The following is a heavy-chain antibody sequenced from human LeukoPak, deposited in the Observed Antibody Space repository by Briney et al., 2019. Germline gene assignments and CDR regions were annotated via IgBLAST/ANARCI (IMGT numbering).Heavy chain of an antibody. CDR1: GDSISSRSYY. J-gene: IGHJ6*03. V-gene: IGHV4-39*07. CDR2: IYYSGST. D-gene: IGHD2-2*01. CDR3: ARDSFGVPAAGYYYMDV. Sequence: SETLSLTCTVSGDSISSRSYYWGWIRQPPGKGLEWIGSIYYSGSTYYNPSLKSRVTISVDTSKNQFSLKLSSVTAADTAVYYCARDSFGVPAAGYYYMDVWGKGTTVTVSS.